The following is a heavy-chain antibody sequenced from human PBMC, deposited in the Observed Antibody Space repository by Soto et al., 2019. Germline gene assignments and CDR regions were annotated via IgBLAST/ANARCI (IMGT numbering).Heavy chain of an antibody. CDR1: GFTFSSYG. J-gene: IGHJ4*02. CDR3: AREGVVLDY. CDR2: ISYDGSNK. V-gene: IGHV3-30*03. Sequence: QVQLVESGGGVVQPGRSLRLSCAASGFTFSSYGMHWVRQAPGKGLEWVAVISYDGSNKYYADSVKGRFTISSDNSKNTLYLQMNSLRAEDTAVYYCAREGVVLDYWGQGTLVTVSS.